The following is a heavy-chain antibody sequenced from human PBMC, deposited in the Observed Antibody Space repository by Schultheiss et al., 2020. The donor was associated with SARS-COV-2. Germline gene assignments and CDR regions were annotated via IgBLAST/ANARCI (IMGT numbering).Heavy chain of an antibody. Sequence: GESLKISCAASGFTFSSYDMHWVRQATGKGLEWVSAIVTAGDTYYQGSVKGRFTISRDNAKNSLYLQMNSLRAEDTAVYYCARVTLPYFDYWGQGTLVTVSS. D-gene: IGHD1-26*01. V-gene: IGHV3-13*04. J-gene: IGHJ4*02. CDR1: GFTFSSYD. CDR3: ARVTLPYFDY. CDR2: IVTAGDT.